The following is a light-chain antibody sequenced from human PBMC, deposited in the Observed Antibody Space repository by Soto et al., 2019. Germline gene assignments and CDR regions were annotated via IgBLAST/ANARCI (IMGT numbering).Light chain of an antibody. CDR3: QTCGNGIGV. Sequence: PVLTQSPSASASLGASVKLPCSLSSGHRTHAIAWHQQQPAKGPRLLMQVNSDGRPSQGAGIPDRFSGSSSGAERYIPVSSCEADDEADYYCQTCGNGIGVFGGGTQRTVL. CDR2: VNSDGRP. CDR1: SGHRTHA. J-gene: IGLJ3*02. V-gene: IGLV4-69*01.